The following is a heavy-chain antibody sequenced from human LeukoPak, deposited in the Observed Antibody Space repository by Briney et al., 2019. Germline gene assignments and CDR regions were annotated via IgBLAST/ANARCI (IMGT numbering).Heavy chain of an antibody. D-gene: IGHD3-3*01. V-gene: IGHV4-38-2*01. Sequence: SETLSLTCAVSGYSISSGYYWGWIRQPPGKGLEWIGSIYHSGSTYYNPSLKSRVTISVDTSKNQFSLKLSSVTAADTAVYYCARHPKGSYDFWGQGTLVTASS. J-gene: IGHJ4*02. CDR3: ARHPKGSYDF. CDR2: IYHSGST. CDR1: GYSISSGYY.